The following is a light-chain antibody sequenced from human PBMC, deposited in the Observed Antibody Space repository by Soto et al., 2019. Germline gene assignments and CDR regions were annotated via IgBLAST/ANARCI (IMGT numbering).Light chain of an antibody. J-gene: IGLJ3*02. CDR2: EVS. CDR3: SSYTSSSTWL. V-gene: IGLV2-14*03. Sequence: QSVLTQPASVSGSPGQSITISCTGTSSDVGAYNYVSWYQQHPGKAPKLMIYEVSNRPSGVSNRFSGSKSANTASLTISGLQAGDEADYYCSSYTSSSTWLFGGGTQLTV. CDR1: SSDVGAYNY.